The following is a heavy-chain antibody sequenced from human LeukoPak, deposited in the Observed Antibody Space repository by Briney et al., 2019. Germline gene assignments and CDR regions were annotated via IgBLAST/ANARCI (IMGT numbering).Heavy chain of an antibody. CDR2: ISWNSGTV. CDR1: GFTFDNYG. V-gene: IGHV3-9*01. D-gene: IGHD2-2*01. CDR3: AKDIVVVPAANFQH. Sequence: GRSLRLSCAASGFTFDNYGMHWVRQAPGKGLEWVSGISWNSGTVGYADSVKGRFTISRDNAKNSLYLQMNSLRAEDTALYYCAKDIVVVPAANFQHWGQGTLVTVSS. J-gene: IGHJ1*01.